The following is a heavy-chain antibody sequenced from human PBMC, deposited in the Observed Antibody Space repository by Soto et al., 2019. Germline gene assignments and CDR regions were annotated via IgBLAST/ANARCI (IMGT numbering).Heavy chain of an antibody. CDR1: GGSISSYY. Sequence: PSETLALTCTVSGGSISSYYWSWIRQPPGKGLKWIGYIYYSGSTNYNPPLKSRVIISVDTSKHQCSLKLRTVTAADTAVYYCSRKEVPAAKVGWFDPWGQGTLLTVSS. V-gene: IGHV4-59*01. CDR3: SRKEVPAAKVGWFDP. CDR2: IYYSGST. D-gene: IGHD2-2*01. J-gene: IGHJ5*02.